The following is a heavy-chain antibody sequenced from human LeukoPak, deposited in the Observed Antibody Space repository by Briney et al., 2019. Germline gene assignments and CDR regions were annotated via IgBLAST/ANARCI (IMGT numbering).Heavy chain of an antibody. V-gene: IGHV3-23*01. CDR3: TRAFIGRDSGPPAFDI. Sequence: GGSLRLSCVVSGFTFSSYAMSWVRQALGKGLEWVSGISGSGGSTYYADSVKGRFTISRDNTKNTLYLQMNSLRAEDTAVYYCTRAFIGRDSGPPAFDIWGQGTMVTVSS. J-gene: IGHJ3*02. CDR2: ISGSGGST. D-gene: IGHD5-12*01. CDR1: GFTFSSYA.